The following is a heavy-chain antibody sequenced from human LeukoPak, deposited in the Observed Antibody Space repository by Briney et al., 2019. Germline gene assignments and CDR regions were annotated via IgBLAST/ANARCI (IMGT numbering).Heavy chain of an antibody. Sequence: PSETLSLTCTVSGGSIRSYYWSWIRQPPGKGLEWIAYIYYSGSTNYNPSLKSRVTISVDTSKNQFSLKLSSVTAADTAVYYCARVYYSDSYDYWYFDLWGRGTLVTVSS. J-gene: IGHJ2*01. CDR2: IYYSGST. V-gene: IGHV4-59*01. CDR1: GGSIRSYY. CDR3: ARVYYSDSYDYWYFDL. D-gene: IGHD6-13*01.